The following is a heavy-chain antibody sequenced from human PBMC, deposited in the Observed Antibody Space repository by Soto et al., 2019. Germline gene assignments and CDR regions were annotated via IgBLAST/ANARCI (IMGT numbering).Heavy chain of an antibody. CDR3: ARVAPPGDY. CDR2: ISADNGNT. J-gene: IGHJ4*02. Sequence: QVQLVQSGAEVKKPGASVKASCKASGYTLTSYGITWLRQPPGQGLEGMGWISADNGNTNYAQKLQGRVTMTTDTSTSTAYMELRSLRSDDTAVYYCARVAPPGDYWGQGTLVTVSS. CDR1: GYTLTSYG. V-gene: IGHV1-18*01.